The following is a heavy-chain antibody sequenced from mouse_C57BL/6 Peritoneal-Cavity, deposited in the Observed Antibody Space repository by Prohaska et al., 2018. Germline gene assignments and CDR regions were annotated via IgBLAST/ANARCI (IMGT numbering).Heavy chain of an antibody. D-gene: IGHD2-1*01. Sequence: EVQLLETGGGLVQPGGSRGLSCEGSGFTFSGFWMSWVRQTPGKTLVWIGDINSDGSAINYAPSIKDRFTILRDNDKSTLYLQMSNVRSEDTATYFCMRYGNYWYFDVWGTGTTVTVSS. CDR3: MRYGNYWYFDV. CDR1: GFTFSGFW. CDR2: INSDGSAI. V-gene: IGHV11-2*01. J-gene: IGHJ1*03.